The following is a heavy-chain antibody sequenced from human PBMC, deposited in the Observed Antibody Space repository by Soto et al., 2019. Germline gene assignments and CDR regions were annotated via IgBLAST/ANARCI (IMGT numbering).Heavy chain of an antibody. V-gene: IGHV1-69*13. D-gene: IGHD6-13*01. CDR2: IIPIFGTA. J-gene: IGHJ4*02. CDR1: GYTFTSYY. Sequence: SVKVSCKASGYTFTSYYMHWVRQAPGQGLEWMGGIIPIFGTASYAQKFQGRVTITADESTSTAYMELSSLRSEDTAVYYCASLRVSSGGKQLNDYWGQGTPVTVSS. CDR3: ASLRVSSGGKQLNDY.